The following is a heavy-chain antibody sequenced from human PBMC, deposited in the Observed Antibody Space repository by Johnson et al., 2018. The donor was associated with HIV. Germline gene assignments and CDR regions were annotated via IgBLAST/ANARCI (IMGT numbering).Heavy chain of an antibody. CDR2: IRYDGSNK. V-gene: IGHV3-30*02. Sequence: QVQLVESGGGVVQPGGSLRLSCAASGFTFSSYGMHWVRQAPGKGLEWVAFIRYDGSNKYYADSVKGRFTISRDNSKNTLYLQMNSLRAEDTAVYYCAKDRGVVTPRAFDIWGQGTMVTVSS. CDR1: GFTFSSYG. J-gene: IGHJ3*02. CDR3: AKDRGVVTPRAFDI. D-gene: IGHD4-23*01.